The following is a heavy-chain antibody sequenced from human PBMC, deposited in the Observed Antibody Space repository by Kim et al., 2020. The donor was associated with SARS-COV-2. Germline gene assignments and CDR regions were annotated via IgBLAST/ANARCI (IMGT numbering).Heavy chain of an antibody. Sequence: KGRFTISRDDSKNTLYLQMNSLKTEDTAVYYCTTERYAWEMATITGVFDYWGQGTLVTVSS. D-gene: IGHD5-12*01. CDR3: TTERYAWEMATITGVFDY. J-gene: IGHJ4*02. V-gene: IGHV3-15*01.